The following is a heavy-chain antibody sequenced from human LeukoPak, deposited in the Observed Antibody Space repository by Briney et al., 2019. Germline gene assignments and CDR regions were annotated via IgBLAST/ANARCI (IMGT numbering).Heavy chain of an antibody. J-gene: IGHJ4*02. CDR1: GYTFSSYW. CDR2: IYPGDSDT. V-gene: IGHV5-51*01. D-gene: IGHD3-3*01. CDR3: ARQNDFRLDY. Sequence: GESLKISCKGSGYTFSSYWIGWVRQMPGKGLEWMGIIYPGDSDTRYSPSLRGQVTISVDTSIGTAYLQWSSLKASDTAIYYCARQNDFRLDYWGQGTLVTVSS.